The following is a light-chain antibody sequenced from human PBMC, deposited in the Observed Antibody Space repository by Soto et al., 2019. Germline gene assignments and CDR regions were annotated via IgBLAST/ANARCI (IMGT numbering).Light chain of an antibody. CDR2: EVS. CDR1: SSDVGGYNY. CDR3: SSYTSSSTRV. V-gene: IGLV2-14*01. Sequence: QSALTQPASXXXXXXXXXTISCTGTSSDVGGYNYVSWYQQHPGKAPKLMIYEVSNRPSGVSNRFSGSKSGNTASLTISGLQAEDEADYYCSSYTSSSTRVFGGGTKLTVL. J-gene: IGLJ3*02.